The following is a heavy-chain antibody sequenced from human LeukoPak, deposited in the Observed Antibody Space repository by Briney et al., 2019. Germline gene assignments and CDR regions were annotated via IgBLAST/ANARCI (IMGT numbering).Heavy chain of an antibody. V-gene: IGHV3-33*01. CDR2: IWYDGSNK. CDR3: ARTNGYSGYVSYDY. Sequence: GGSLRLSCAASGFTFSSYGMHWVRQAPGKGLEWVVVIWYDGSNKYYADSVKGRFTISRDNSKNTLYLQMNSLTTEDTAVYYCARTNGYSGYVSYDYWGQGTLVTVSS. J-gene: IGHJ4*02. CDR1: GFTFSSYG. D-gene: IGHD5-12*01.